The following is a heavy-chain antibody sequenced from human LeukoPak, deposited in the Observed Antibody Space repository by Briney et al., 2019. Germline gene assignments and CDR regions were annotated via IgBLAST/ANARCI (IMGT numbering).Heavy chain of an antibody. V-gene: IGHV3-66*04. Sequence: SGGSLRLSCAASGFTVGSNYMGWVRQAPGKGLEWVSVIYPGGSTYYPDSVKGRFTISRDNSKNTLFLQMNSLRAEDTAIYYCARLAVAYFDSWGQGTLVSVS. CDR3: ARLAVAYFDS. J-gene: IGHJ4*02. D-gene: IGHD6-19*01. CDR2: IYPGGST. CDR1: GFTVGSNY.